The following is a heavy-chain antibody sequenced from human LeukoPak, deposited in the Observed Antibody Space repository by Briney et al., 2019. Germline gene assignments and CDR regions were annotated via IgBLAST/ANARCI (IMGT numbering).Heavy chain of an antibody. J-gene: IGHJ5*02. CDR3: ARGQQLVLIWFDP. Sequence: ASVKVSCKASVYTFTGYYMHWVRQAPGQGLGGRGWINPNSGGTNYAQKFQGRVTMTSDTSISTAYMELSRLRSDDTAVYYCARGQQLVLIWFDPWGQGTLVTVSS. CDR1: VYTFTGYY. D-gene: IGHD6-13*01. CDR2: INPNSGGT. V-gene: IGHV1-2*02.